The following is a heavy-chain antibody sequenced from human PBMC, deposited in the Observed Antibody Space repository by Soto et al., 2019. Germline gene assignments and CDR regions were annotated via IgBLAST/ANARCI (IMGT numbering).Heavy chain of an antibody. V-gene: IGHV1-69*12. CDR2: IIPIFGTA. CDR3: ARAGGDVGVVIYYYYGMDV. CDR1: GGTFSSYA. J-gene: IGHJ6*02. Sequence: QVQLVQSGAEVKKPGSSVKVSCKASGGTFSSYAISWVRQAPGQGLEWMGGIIPIFGTANYAQKFQGRVTITADESTSTAYMELSSLRSEDTAVYYCARAGGDVGVVIYYYYGMDVWGQGTTVTVSS. D-gene: IGHD3-3*01.